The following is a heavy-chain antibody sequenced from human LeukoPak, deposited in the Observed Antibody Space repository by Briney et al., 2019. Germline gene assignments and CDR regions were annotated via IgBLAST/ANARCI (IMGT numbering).Heavy chain of an antibody. D-gene: IGHD3-3*01. CDR2: ISGSGGST. CDR1: GFTFSNYA. J-gene: IGHJ4*02. Sequence: GGSLRLSCAASGFTFSNYAMTWVRQAPGKGLEWVSGISGSGGSTYYADSVKGRFTISRDNSKNTLYLQMNSLRVEDTAMYYCAKEGESGYSGGFDYWGQGTLVTVSS. CDR3: AKEGESGYSGGFDY. V-gene: IGHV3-23*01.